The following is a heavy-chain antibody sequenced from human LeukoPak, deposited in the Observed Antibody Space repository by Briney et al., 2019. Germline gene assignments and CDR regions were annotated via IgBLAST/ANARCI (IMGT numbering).Heavy chain of an antibody. CDR1: GFTFSSYA. J-gene: IGHJ4*02. Sequence: GGSLRLSCAASGFTFSSYAMSWVRQAPGKGLEWVSAISGSGGSTYYADSVKGRFTISRDNAKNSLYLQMNSLRAEDTAVYYCTREDHSNYNYWGQGTLVTVSS. CDR3: TREDHSNYNY. D-gene: IGHD4-11*01. CDR2: ISGSGGST. V-gene: IGHV3-23*01.